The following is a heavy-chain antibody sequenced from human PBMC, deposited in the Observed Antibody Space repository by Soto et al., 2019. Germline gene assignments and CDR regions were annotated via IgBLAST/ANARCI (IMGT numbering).Heavy chain of an antibody. J-gene: IGHJ4*03. V-gene: IGHV3-21*01. CDR1: GFLHISYP. CDR3: ARDRAHAPTLSDY. Sequence: SLILHCASSGFLHISYPMNWVRQAPGQGLEWVASLGSSGDYIHYADAVKGRFTIARDDAKKSLYLQFGRVRVDYTAVYLCARDRAHAPTLSDYWGPGTLVTVSS. CDR2: LGSSGDYI.